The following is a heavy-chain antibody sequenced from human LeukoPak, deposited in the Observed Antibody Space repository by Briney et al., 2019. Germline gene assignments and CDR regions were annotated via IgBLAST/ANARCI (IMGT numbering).Heavy chain of an antibody. CDR1: GGTFSSYA. J-gene: IGHJ6*02. CDR2: IIPIFGTA. V-gene: IGHV1-69*13. Sequence: ASVKVSCKASGGTFSSYAISCVRQAPGQGLEWMGGIIPIFGTANYAQKFQGRVTITADESTSTAYMELSSLRSEDTAVYYCARCTMTYEKDYYYYYGMDVWGQGTTVTVSS. D-gene: IGHD3-3*01. CDR3: ARCTMTYEKDYYYYYGMDV.